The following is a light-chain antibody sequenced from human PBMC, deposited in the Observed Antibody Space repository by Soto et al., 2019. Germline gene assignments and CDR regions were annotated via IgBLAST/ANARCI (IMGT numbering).Light chain of an antibody. Sequence: EIVLTQSPGTLSLSPGDTATLSCRASQSVTTNYLAWYQQKPGQAPRFLIYGASSRATGIPDRFSGSGSGTDFTLTISRVEPEDFAGYYCQQYGGSPFTFGPGTKVDIK. CDR1: QSVTTNY. CDR2: GAS. V-gene: IGKV3-20*01. CDR3: QQYGGSPFT. J-gene: IGKJ3*01.